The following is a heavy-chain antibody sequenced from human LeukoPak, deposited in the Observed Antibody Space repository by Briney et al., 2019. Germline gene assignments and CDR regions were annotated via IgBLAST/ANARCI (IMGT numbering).Heavy chain of an antibody. CDR1: GFTFSSYE. V-gene: IGHV3-48*03. CDR3: ARARRGAFDI. Sequence: GGSLRLSCVASGFTFSSYEMNWVRQAPGKGLEWVSYISSSGSTIYYADSVKGRFTISRENAKNSLYLQMNSLRAGDTAIYYCARARRGAFDIWGQGTMVTVSS. D-gene: IGHD6-25*01. J-gene: IGHJ3*02. CDR2: ISSSGSTI.